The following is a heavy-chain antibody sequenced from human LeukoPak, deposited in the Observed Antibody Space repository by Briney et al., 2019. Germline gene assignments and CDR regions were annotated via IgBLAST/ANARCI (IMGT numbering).Heavy chain of an antibody. CDR3: AGRYYDILTGYSNWFDP. V-gene: IGHV4-59*03. CDR2: FHDSGSA. CDR1: GDSTSSYF. D-gene: IGHD3-9*01. Sequence: SETLSLTCTVSGDSTSSYFWSWIRQPPGKGLEWIGYFHDSGSANYNPSLKSRITMSVDTSKNQFSLKLRSVTAADTAVYYCAGRYYDILTGYSNWFDPWGQGTLVTVSS. J-gene: IGHJ5*02.